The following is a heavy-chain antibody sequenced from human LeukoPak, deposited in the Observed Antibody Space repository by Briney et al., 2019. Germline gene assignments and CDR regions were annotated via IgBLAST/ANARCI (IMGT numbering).Heavy chain of an antibody. Sequence: SVKVSCKASGGTFSSYAISWVRQAPGQGLEWMGGIIPIFGTANYAQKFQGRVTITTDESTSTAYMELSSLRSEDTAVYYCASAITSPGIAAAIDYWGQGTLVTVSS. V-gene: IGHV1-69*05. J-gene: IGHJ4*02. D-gene: IGHD6-13*01. CDR3: ASAITSPGIAAAIDY. CDR2: IIPIFGTA. CDR1: GGTFSSYA.